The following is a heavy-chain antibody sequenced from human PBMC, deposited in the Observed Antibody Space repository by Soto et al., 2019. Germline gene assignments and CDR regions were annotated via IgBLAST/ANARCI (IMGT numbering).Heavy chain of an antibody. CDR3: TRTRLLEQWLFDY. CDR2: IRSRIHGGTK. CDR1: GFTFGDYA. Sequence: PGGSLRLSCTASGFTFGDYAMTWFRQAPGKGLEWVGFIRSRIHGGTKEFDASVKVRFTISRDDSNSIAYLQMNSLKTDDTFVYYCTRTRLLEQWLFDYWCQGTLVTVSS. D-gene: IGHD6-19*01. J-gene: IGHJ4*02. V-gene: IGHV3-49*03.